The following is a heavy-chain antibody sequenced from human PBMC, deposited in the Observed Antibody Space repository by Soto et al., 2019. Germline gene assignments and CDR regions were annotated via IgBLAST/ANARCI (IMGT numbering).Heavy chain of an antibody. CDR1: GGSISSYY. CDR3: ARYRHLFGPIYYGMDV. D-gene: IGHD2-21*01. Sequence: QVQLQESGPGLVKPSETLSLTCTVSGGSISSYYWSWIRQPPGKGLEWIGYIYYSGSTNYNPSLKNRVTISVDTSKNQFSLKLSSVTATDTAVYYCARYRHLFGPIYYGMDVWGQGTTVTVSS. J-gene: IGHJ6*02. CDR2: IYYSGST. V-gene: IGHV4-59*08.